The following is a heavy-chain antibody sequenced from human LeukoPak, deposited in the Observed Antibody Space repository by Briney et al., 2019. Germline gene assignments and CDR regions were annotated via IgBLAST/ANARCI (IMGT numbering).Heavy chain of an antibody. V-gene: IGHV4-4*02. D-gene: IGHD2-8*01. CDR1: GGSISSSNW. J-gene: IGHJ6*03. CDR3: ARRPTPSNMYYYYYYMDV. CDR2: IYHSGST. Sequence: SETLSLTCAVSGGSISSSNWWSWVRQPPGKGLEWIGEIYHSGSTNYNPSLKSRVTISVDTSKNQFSLKLSSVTAADTAVYYCARRPTPSNMYYYYYYMDVWGKGTTVTISS.